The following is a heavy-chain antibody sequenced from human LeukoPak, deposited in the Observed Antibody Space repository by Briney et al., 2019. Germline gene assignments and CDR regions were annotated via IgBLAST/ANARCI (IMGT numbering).Heavy chain of an antibody. J-gene: IGHJ3*02. CDR3: ARGISGNYYAVDI. CDR1: GGSISSNY. D-gene: IGHD1-26*01. Sequence: SETLSLTCSVSGGSISSNYWSWVRQPPGKELEWIGYLYYSGSTNYNPSLKSRVTISVDTSKGQFSLNLTSVTAADTAVYYCARGISGNYYAVDIWGQGTMVTVSS. CDR2: LYYSGST. V-gene: IGHV4-59*01.